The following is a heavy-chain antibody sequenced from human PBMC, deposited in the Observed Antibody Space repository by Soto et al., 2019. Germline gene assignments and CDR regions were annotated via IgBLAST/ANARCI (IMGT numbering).Heavy chain of an antibody. D-gene: IGHD3-10*01. CDR3: AKQQADYGSGADTFYFDS. CDR1: GVTLSNYA. CDR2: LSGSGGTT. Sequence: PGGSLRLSCTVSGVTLSNYAMNWVRQAPGKGLEWVSSLSGSGGTTYYADSVKGRFIISRDNSKNTLYLLMNSLRAEDTALYYCAKQQADYGSGADTFYFDSWGQGALVTVSS. J-gene: IGHJ4*02. V-gene: IGHV3-23*01.